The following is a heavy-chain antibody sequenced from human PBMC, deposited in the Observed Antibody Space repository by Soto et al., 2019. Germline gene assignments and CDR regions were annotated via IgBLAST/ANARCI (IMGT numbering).Heavy chain of an antibody. Sequence: VKVSCTASGSTFTAYYIHWVRQAPGQGLEWMGCIYPNSGDTAYAQQFQGRLTLTRDTSISTAYMELNSLKSDDTAVYYCARDPLYSYGPAFDFWGQGPLVTVSS. CDR2: IYPNSGDT. CDR3: ARDPLYSYGPAFDF. D-gene: IGHD5-18*01. J-gene: IGHJ4*02. V-gene: IGHV1-2*02. CDR1: GSTFTAYY.